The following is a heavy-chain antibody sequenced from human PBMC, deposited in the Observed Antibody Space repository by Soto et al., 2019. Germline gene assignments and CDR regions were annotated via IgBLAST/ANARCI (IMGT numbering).Heavy chain of an antibody. V-gene: IGHV3-23*01. J-gene: IGHJ3*02. CDR1: CTVNSYA. CDR3: AKKGPDAFDI. Sequence: CTVNSYAISLVRQAPGKGLEWVSAISGSGGSTYYADSVKGRFTISRDNSKNTLYLQMNSLRAEDTAVYYCAKKGPDAFDIWGQGTTVTVSS. CDR2: ISGSGGST.